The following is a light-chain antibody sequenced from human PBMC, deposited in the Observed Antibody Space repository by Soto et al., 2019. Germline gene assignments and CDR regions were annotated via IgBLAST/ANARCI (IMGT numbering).Light chain of an antibody. CDR1: SGRIASNS. CDR3: QAYESDNQV. V-gene: IGLV6-57*01. J-gene: IGLJ3*02. CDR2: EDN. Sequence: FMLTQPHSVSASPGQTVTISCTRSSGRIASNSVQWYQQRPGSSPTTVIYEDNQRPSGVPDRFSGSIDSSSNSASLTISGLKTEDEADYSCQAYESDNQVFGGGTKLTVL.